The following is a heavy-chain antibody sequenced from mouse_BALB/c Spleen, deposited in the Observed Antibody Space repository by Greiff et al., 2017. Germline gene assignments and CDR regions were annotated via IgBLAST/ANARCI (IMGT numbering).Heavy chain of an antibody. V-gene: IGHV3-2*02. CDR2: ISYSGST. CDR3: ARDGYPYYYAMDY. D-gene: IGHD2-3*01. Sequence: VQLKESGPGLVKPSQSLSLTCTVTGYSITSDYAWNWIRQFPGNKLEWMGYISYSGSTSYNPSLKSRISITRDTSKNQFFLQLNSVTTEDTATYYCARDGYPYYYAMDYWGQGTSVTVSS. J-gene: IGHJ4*01. CDR1: GYSITSDYA.